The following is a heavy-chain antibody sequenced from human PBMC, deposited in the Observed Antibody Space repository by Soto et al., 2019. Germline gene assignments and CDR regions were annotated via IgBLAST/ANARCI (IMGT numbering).Heavy chain of an antibody. CDR2: INYSGST. D-gene: IGHD6-13*01. CDR1: GGSFNAYY. V-gene: IGHV4-34*01. CDR3: ARGRRQQLVRTAYDWFDP. J-gene: IGHJ5*02. Sequence: SETLSLTCAVYGGSFNAYYWNWIRQPPGKGLEWIGEINYSGSTNYNPSLKSRVTISVDTSKNQFSLNLSSVTAADTAVYYCARGRRQQLVRTAYDWFDPWGQGTLVTVSS.